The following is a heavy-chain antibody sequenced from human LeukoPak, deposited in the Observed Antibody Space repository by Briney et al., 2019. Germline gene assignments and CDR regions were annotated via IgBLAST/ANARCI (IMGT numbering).Heavy chain of an antibody. D-gene: IGHD3-22*01. V-gene: IGHV4-4*07. CDR1: GGSISSYY. J-gene: IGHJ4*02. Sequence: SETLSLTCTVSGGSISSYYRSWIRQPPGKGLEWIGRIYTSGSTNYSPSLKSRVTMSVDTSKNQFSLKLSSVTAADTAVYYCARGGRSGYYTFDYWGQGTLVTVSS. CDR3: ARGGRSGYYTFDY. CDR2: IYTSGST.